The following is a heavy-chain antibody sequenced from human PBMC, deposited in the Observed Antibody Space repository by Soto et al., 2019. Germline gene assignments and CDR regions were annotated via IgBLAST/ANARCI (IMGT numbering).Heavy chain of an antibody. Sequence: ASVKVSCKASGYTFTSYYMHWVRQAPGQGLEWMGIINPSGGSTSYAQKFQGRVTMTRDTSTSTVYMELSSLRSEDTAVYYCARAHHYYGSSGPEFDDWGQGTLVTVSS. V-gene: IGHV1-46*01. CDR3: ARAHHYYGSSGPEFDD. CDR1: GYTFTSYY. D-gene: IGHD3-22*01. J-gene: IGHJ4*02. CDR2: INPSGGST.